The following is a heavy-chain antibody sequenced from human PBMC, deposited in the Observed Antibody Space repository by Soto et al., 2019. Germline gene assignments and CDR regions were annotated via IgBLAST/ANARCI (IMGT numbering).Heavy chain of an antibody. CDR2: ISGSGATT. J-gene: IGHJ4*02. V-gene: IGHV3-23*01. D-gene: IGHD1-26*01. CDR3: AKDRSWGSGSYTDFGY. CDR1: GFTFSIYA. Sequence: VQLLESGGGLVQPGGSLKLSCAASGFTFSIYAMTWVRQAPGKGLEWVSGISGSGATTYFADSVKGRITVSRDNSKNTLYLHMNSLRADDTAVYYCAKDRSWGSGSYTDFGYWGQGTQVTVSS.